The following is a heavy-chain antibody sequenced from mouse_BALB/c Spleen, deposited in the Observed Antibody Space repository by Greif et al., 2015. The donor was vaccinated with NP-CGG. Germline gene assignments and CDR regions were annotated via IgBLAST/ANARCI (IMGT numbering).Heavy chain of an antibody. J-gene: IGHJ4*01. Sequence: QVQLQQSGAELAKPGASVKMSCKASGYTFTSYWMHWVKQRPGQGLEWIGYINPSTGYTEYNQKFKDKATLTADESSSTAYMQLSSLTSEDSAVYYCAIYYYGSSYAMDYWGQGTSVTVSS. CDR2: INPSTGYT. D-gene: IGHD1-1*01. V-gene: IGHV1-7*01. CDR1: GYTFTSYW. CDR3: AIYYYGSSYAMDY.